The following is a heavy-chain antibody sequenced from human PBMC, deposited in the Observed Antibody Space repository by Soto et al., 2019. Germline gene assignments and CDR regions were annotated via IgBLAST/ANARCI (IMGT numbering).Heavy chain of an antibody. CDR1: GYSFTDYK. Sequence: GASVKVSCKTSGYSFTDYKLHWVRQAPGQGLEWMGWVDPNGGGSNSAQKFQGSVTMTWDTSITTAYLDLTRLTTNDTATYFCATWVDYGDFEGFDFWGQGTQVTVSS. V-gene: IGHV1-2*04. CDR3: ATWVDYGDFEGFDF. J-gene: IGHJ4*02. CDR2: VDPNGGGS. D-gene: IGHD4-17*01.